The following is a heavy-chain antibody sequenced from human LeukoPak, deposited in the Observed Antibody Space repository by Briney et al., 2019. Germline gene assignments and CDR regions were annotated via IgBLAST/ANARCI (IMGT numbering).Heavy chain of an antibody. CDR1: GFTFDDYA. D-gene: IGHD3-16*01. Sequence: QPGRSLRLSCAASGFTFDDYAMHWVRQAPGKGLEWVSGISWNSGSIGYADSVKGRFTISRDNAKNRLYLQMNSLRAEDTAVYYCASLNYGPDYWGQGTLVTVSS. CDR3: ASLNYGPDY. J-gene: IGHJ4*02. CDR2: ISWNSGSI. V-gene: IGHV3-9*01.